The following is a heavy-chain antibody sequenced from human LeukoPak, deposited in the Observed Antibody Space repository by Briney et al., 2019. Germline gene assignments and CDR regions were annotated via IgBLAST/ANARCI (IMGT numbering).Heavy chain of an antibody. CDR1: GFTFSSYG. D-gene: IGHD5-24*01. J-gene: IGHJ4*02. V-gene: IGHV3-30*18. CDR3: AKDDGRWLQIDY. Sequence: PGGSLRLSCAASGFTFSSYGIHWVRQAPGKGLEWVAVISYDGSNKYYADSVKGRYTISRDNSKNTLYLQMNSLRAEDTAVYYCAKDDGRWLQIDYWGQGTLVTVSS. CDR2: ISYDGSNK.